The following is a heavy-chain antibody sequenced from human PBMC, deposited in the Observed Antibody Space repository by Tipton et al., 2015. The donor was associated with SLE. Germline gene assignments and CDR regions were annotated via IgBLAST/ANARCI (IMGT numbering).Heavy chain of an antibody. CDR2: ISGAGGSS. D-gene: IGHD3-3*01. Sequence: GSLRLSCAASGFTFSNYWMSWVRQAPGKGLEWVSEISGAGGSSHYADSVKDRFTVSRDNSHSTLYLQMNSVRVEDTAMYYCSISPPYYDFWSGYPNWGQGVLVTVSS. CDR1: GFTFSNYW. CDR3: SISPPYYDFWSGYPN. V-gene: IGHV3-23*01. J-gene: IGHJ4*02.